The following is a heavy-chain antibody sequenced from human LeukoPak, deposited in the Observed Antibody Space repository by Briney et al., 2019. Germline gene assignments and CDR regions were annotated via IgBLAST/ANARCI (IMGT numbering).Heavy chain of an antibody. CDR2: IYYSGST. J-gene: IGHJ4*02. CDR3: ARASDYGGTPTHFDY. D-gene: IGHD4-23*01. CDR1: GGSISSGGYY. V-gene: IGHV4-31*03. Sequence: SQTLSLTCTVSGGSISSGGYYWSWIRQHPGKGLEWIGYIYYSGSTYYNPSLKSRVTISVDTSKNQFSLKLSSVTAADTAVYYCARASDYGGTPTHFDYWGQGTLVTVSS.